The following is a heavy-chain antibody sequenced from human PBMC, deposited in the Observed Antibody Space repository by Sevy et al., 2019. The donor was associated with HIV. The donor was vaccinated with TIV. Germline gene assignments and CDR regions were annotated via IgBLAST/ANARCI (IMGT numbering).Heavy chain of an antibody. V-gene: IGHV1-18*01. CDR1: GYTFTDYG. J-gene: IGHJ4*02. D-gene: IGHD1-26*01. CDR2: INPSDGNT. CDR3: ARDVTGSYYVDY. Sequence: ASVKVPCKTSGYTFTDYGISWVRQAPGQGLEWMACINPSDGNTNYAQRLQGRVTMTTDTSTSTAYMELWSLRSDDTAVYYCARDVTGSYYVDYWGQGTLVTVSS.